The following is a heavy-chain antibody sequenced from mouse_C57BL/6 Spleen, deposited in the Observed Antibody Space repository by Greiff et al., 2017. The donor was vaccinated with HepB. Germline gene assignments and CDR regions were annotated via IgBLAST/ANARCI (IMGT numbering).Heavy chain of an antibody. CDR3: ADDDGSFLHFDV. J-gene: IGHJ1*03. CDR2: IYPGDGDT. V-gene: IGHV1-82*01. CDR1: GYAFSSSW. Sequence: QVQLQQSGPELVKPGASVKISCKASGYAFSSSWMNWVKQRPGKGLEWIGRIYPGDGDTNYNGKFKGKATLTADKSSSTAYMQRSSLTSEDSAVYFCADDDGSFLHFDVWGTGTTVTVSS. D-gene: IGHD6-1*01.